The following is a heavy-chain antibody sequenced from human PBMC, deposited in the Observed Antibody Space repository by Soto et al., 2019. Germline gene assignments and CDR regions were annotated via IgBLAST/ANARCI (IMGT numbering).Heavy chain of an antibody. J-gene: IGHJ6*02. Sequence: QVHLQQWGAGLLKPSETLSLTCAVYGGSFSGYFWNWVRQPPGKGLEWIGEINHSGRTKYNPSLKSRVTLSVDASKNQCSLRVFSVPAADTAVYYFERDLSGYYYGMDVWGQGTTVTVS. CDR1: GGSFSGYF. CDR2: INHSGRT. CDR3: ERDLSGYYYGMDV. V-gene: IGHV4-34*01.